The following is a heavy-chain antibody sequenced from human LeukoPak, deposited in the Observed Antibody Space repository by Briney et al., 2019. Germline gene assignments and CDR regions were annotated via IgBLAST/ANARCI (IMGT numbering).Heavy chain of an antibody. CDR3: ARDGRGTIFGVALRGNWFDP. V-gene: IGHV4-34*01. J-gene: IGHJ5*02. D-gene: IGHD3-3*01. CDR1: GGSFSGYY. CDR2: INHSGST. Sequence: SETLSLTCAVYGGSFSGYYWSWIRQPPGKGLEWIGEINHSGSTNYNPSLKSRVTISVDTSKNQFSLKLSSVTAADTAVYYCARDGRGTIFGVALRGNWFDPWGQGTLVTVSS.